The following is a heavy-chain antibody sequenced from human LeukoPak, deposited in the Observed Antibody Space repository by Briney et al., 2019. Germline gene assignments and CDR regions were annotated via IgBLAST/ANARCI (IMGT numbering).Heavy chain of an antibody. CDR2: INAGKGNT. V-gene: IGHV1-3*01. D-gene: IGHD3-3*01. J-gene: IGHJ4*02. CDR3: ARGIWSSHKADYYLDH. CDR1: GYTFTNYA. Sequence: ASVKVSCKASGYTFTNYAIHWVRQAPGQRPEWMGWINAGKGNTKYSQRFQGRVTITRDKSANTAYMELSSLRSEDTAVYYCARGIWSSHKADYYLDHWGQGTLVTVSS.